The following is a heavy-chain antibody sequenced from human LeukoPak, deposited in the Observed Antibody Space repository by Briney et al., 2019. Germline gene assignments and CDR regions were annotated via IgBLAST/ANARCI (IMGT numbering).Heavy chain of an antibody. CDR2: INSDGSGK. V-gene: IGHV3-74*01. Sequence: GGSLRLSCQASGFTLNTYWMYWVRQAPGKGLLWVSRINSDGSGKNYPDSVKGRFSISSENAKKPLFLHINKLRAEDTGVYYWARGINGGWYSEGIDYWGQGTLVTV. CDR1: GFTLNTYW. J-gene: IGHJ4*02. CDR3: ARGINGGWYSEGIDY. D-gene: IGHD6-19*01.